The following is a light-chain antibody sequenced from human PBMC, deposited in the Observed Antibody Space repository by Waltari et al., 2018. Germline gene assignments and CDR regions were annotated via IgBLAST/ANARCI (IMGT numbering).Light chain of an antibody. J-gene: IGKJ1*01. CDR1: ESVSDN. CDR2: GES. CDR3: QQYENSFWT. Sequence: IVMTQSPATLSVSPGERATLSCRAGESVSDNLAWYQQKPGQSPRLLIYGESTRATGGAARFSGSGSGTEFTLSISSLQSEDYAVYYCQQYENSFWTFGQGTKVEIK. V-gene: IGKV3-15*01.